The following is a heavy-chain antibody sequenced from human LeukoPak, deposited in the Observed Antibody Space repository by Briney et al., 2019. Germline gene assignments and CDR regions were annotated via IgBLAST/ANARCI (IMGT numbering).Heavy chain of an antibody. CDR3: ARGGITMVRGPPYYMDV. J-gene: IGHJ6*03. CDR2: ISSSSSYI. CDR1: GFTFSSYS. D-gene: IGHD3-10*01. V-gene: IGHV3-21*01. Sequence: GGSLRLXCAASGFTFSSYSMNWVRQAPGKELEWVSSISSSSSYIYYADSVKGRFTISRDNAKNSLYLQMNSLRAEDTAVYYCARGGITMVRGPPYYMDVWGKGTTVTVSS.